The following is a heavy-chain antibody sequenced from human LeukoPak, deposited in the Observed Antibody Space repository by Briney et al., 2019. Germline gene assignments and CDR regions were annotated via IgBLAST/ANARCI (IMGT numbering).Heavy chain of an antibody. J-gene: IGHJ3*02. CDR1: GFTLSYYG. D-gene: IGHD1-26*01. CDR3: ARDPTSSWETAFDI. V-gene: IGHV3-30*02. Sequence: GGSLRLSCAASGFTLSYYGMHWVRQAPGKGLEWVAFIRYDGNDKFYAESVKGRFTISRDTSRNTLYLQMNSLRPEDTAVYYCARDPTSSWETAFDIWGQGTMVTVSS. CDR2: IRYDGNDK.